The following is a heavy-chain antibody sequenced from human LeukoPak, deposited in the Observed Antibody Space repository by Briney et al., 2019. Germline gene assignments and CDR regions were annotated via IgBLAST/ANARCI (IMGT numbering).Heavy chain of an antibody. V-gene: IGHV3-48*01. CDR1: GFTFSHYS. J-gene: IGHJ4*02. D-gene: IGHD3-9*01. CDR2: ISNSSSTI. CDR3: VRSTEYDILTGYLVAHR. Sequence: GGSLRLSCAASGFTFSHYSMNWVRQAPAKGLEWVSYISNSSSTIYYADSVKGRFNISRDNPKNPLYLQMNSLRAEDTAVYCCVRSTEYDILTGYLVAHRWGEGNLVTVSS.